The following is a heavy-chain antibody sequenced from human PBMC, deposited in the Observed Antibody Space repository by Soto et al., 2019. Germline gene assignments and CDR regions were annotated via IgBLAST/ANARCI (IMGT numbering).Heavy chain of an antibody. CDR2: ISSSSSTI. D-gene: IGHD2-2*02. CDR1: GFTFSSYS. V-gene: IGHV3-48*01. CDR3: AKYLADYYYYMDV. J-gene: IGHJ6*03. Sequence: TGGSLRLSCAASGFTFSSYSMNWVRQAPGKGLEWVSYISSSSSTIYYADSVKGRFTISRDNAKNSLYLQMNSLRAEDTAVYYCAKYLADYYYYMDVWGKGTTVTVS.